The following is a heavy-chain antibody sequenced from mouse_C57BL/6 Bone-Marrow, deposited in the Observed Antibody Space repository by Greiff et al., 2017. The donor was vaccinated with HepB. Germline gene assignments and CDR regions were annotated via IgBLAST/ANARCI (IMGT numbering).Heavy chain of an antibody. CDR2: INPGSGGT. D-gene: IGHD1-1*01. CDR1: GYAFTNYL. J-gene: IGHJ1*03. Sequence: VQLQQSGAELVRPGTSVKVSCKASGYAFTNYLIEWVKQRPGQGLEWIGVINPGSGGTNYNEKFKGKATLTADKSSSTAYMQLSSLTSDDSAVYFCATRQGYGSSDWYFDVWGTGTTVTVSS. V-gene: IGHV1-54*01. CDR3: ATRQGYGSSDWYFDV.